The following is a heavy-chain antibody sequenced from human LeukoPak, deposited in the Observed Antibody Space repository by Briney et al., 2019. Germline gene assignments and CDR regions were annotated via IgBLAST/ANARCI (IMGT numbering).Heavy chain of an antibody. V-gene: IGHV3-48*01. D-gene: IGHD4-11*01. CDR3: ARGNLMTTVTSSYYYGMDV. CDR2: ISSSSSTI. Sequence: GGSLRLSCAASGFTFSSYSMSWVRQAPGKGLEWVSYISSSSSTIYYADSVKGRFTISRDNAKNSLYLRMNSLRAEDTAVYYCARGNLMTTVTSSYYYGMDVWGQGTTVTVSS. CDR1: GFTFSSYS. J-gene: IGHJ6*02.